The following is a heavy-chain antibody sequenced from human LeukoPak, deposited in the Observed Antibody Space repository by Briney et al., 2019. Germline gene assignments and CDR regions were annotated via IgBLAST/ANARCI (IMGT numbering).Heavy chain of an antibody. CDR2: MNPYSGIT. D-gene: IGHD2-2*02. V-gene: IGHV1-8*01. J-gene: IGHJ4*02. CDR3: TRGSQNCASASCYNF. Sequence: ASVKVSCKASGYTFTSYDINWVRQAAGQGLEWMGWMNPYSGITGYAQKFQGRVTMTRSTSISTAYMELGSLTSEDTAVYYCTRGSQNCASASCYNFWGQGTLVTVSS. CDR1: GYTFTSYD.